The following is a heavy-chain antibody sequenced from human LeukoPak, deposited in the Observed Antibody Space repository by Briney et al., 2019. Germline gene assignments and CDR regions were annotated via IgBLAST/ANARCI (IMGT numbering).Heavy chain of an antibody. V-gene: IGHV3-30-3*01. Sequence: PGRSLRLSCAASGFTFSSYAMHWVRQAPGKGLEWVAVISYDGSNKYYADSVKGRFTISRDNSKNTLYLQMNSLRAEDTAVCYCARDGPLAPTSGTAMVTGYYYYYMDVWGKGTTVTVSS. J-gene: IGHJ6*03. CDR3: ARDGPLAPTSGTAMVTGYYYYYMDV. CDR1: GFTFSSYA. CDR2: ISYDGSNK. D-gene: IGHD5-18*01.